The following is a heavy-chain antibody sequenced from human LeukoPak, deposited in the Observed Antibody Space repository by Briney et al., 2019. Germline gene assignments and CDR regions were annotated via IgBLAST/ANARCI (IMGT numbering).Heavy chain of an antibody. J-gene: IGHJ6*03. V-gene: IGHV4-61*02. CDR3: ARNTVTKNLYYYYYMDV. Sequence: SSETLSLTCTVSGGSISSGSYYWSWIRQPAGKGLERIGRIYTSGSTNYNPSLKSRVTISVDTSKNQFSLKLSSVTAADTAVYYCARNTVTKNLYYYYYMDVWGKGTTVTVSS. CDR2: IYTSGST. D-gene: IGHD4-17*01. CDR1: GGSISSGSYY.